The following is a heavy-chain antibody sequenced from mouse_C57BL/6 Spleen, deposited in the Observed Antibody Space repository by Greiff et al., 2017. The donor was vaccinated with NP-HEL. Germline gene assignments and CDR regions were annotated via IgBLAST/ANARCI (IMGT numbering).Heavy chain of an antibody. V-gene: IGHV6-3*01. CDR1: GFTFSNYW. J-gene: IGHJ3*01. CDR3: IPFWSWFAY. Sequence: DVKLVESGGGLVQPGGSMKLSCVASGFTFSNYWMNWVRQSPEKGLEWVAQIRLKSDNYATHYAESVKGRFTISRDDSKSSVYLQMNNLRAEDTGIYYCIPFWSWFAYWGQGTLVTVSA. CDR2: IRLKSDNYAT.